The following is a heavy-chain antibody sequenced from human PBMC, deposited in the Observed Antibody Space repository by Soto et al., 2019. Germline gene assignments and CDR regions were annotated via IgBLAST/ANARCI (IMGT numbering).Heavy chain of an antibody. D-gene: IGHD3-3*01. V-gene: IGHV3-23*01. Sequence: GGSLRLSCAASGFTFSSYAMSWVRQAPGKGLEWVSAISGSGGSTYYADSVKGRFTISRDNSKNTLYLQMNSLRAEDTAVYYCANDRLAYYDFWSGPNWFDPWGQGTLVTVSS. CDR2: ISGSGGST. CDR1: GFTFSSYA. CDR3: ANDRLAYYDFWSGPNWFDP. J-gene: IGHJ5*02.